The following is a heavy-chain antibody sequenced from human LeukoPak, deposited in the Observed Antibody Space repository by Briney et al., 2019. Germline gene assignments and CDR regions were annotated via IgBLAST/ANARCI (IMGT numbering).Heavy chain of an antibody. CDR3: ARSKYYYDSSGPDFDY. Sequence: PGGSLRLSCAASGFTFSSYAMHWVRQAPGKGLEYVSAISSNGGSTYYANSVKGRFTISRDNSKRTLYLQMGSLRAEDMAVYYCARSKYYYDSSGPDFDYWGQGTLVTVSS. CDR1: GFTFSSYA. CDR2: ISSNGGST. J-gene: IGHJ4*02. D-gene: IGHD3-22*01. V-gene: IGHV3-64*01.